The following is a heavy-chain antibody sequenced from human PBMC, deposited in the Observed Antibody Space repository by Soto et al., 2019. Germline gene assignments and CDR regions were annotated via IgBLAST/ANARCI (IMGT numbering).Heavy chain of an antibody. J-gene: IGHJ6*02. CDR1: GFTFSSYA. D-gene: IGHD1-26*01. Sequence: QVQLVESGGGVVQPGRSLRLSCAASGFTFSSYAMHWVRQAPGKGLEWVAVISYDGSNKYYADSVKGRFTISRDNSKNTLYLQMNSLRAEDTAVYYCAKAMGGLYYYYYGMDGWGQGTTVTVSS. V-gene: IGHV3-30-3*01. CDR3: AKAMGGLYYYYYGMDG. CDR2: ISYDGSNK.